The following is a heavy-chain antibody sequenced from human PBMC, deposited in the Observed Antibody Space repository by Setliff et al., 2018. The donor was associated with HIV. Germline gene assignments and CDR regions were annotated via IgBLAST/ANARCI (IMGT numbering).Heavy chain of an antibody. Sequence: SETLSLTCTVSGYSISSDYYWGWIRQPPGKGLEWIGNIYHSGSTYYNPSLKSRVTISVDTSKNQFSLKLSSVTAADTAVYYCAREPDYWGQGTLVTVSS. V-gene: IGHV4-38-2*02. CDR3: AREPDY. CDR1: GYSISSDYY. CDR2: IYHSGST. J-gene: IGHJ4*02.